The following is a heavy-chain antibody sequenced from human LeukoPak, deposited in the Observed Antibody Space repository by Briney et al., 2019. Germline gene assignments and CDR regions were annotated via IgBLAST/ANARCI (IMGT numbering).Heavy chain of an antibody. CDR2: IYPADSDT. J-gene: IGHJ4*02. CDR1: GYSFSTYL. CDR3: TRHGSRNSPGDY. D-gene: IGHD1-1*01. V-gene: IGHV5-51*01. Sequence: PGESLNLSCKGSGYSFSTYLIRWVRQIPGKGLECMGIIYPADSDTRYSPSFQGQVTISADKSISTAYLQWSGLKASDTAMYYCTRHGSRNSPGDYWGQGTLVTVSS.